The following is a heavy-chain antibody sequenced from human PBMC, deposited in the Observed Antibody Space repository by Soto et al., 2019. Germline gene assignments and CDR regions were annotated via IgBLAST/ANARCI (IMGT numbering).Heavy chain of an antibody. CDR3: AKYYYGSGSYPSAQ. Sequence: GGSLRLSCAASGFTFSIYAMTWVRQAPGKGLEWVSTFSGSSTSTYYADSVKGRFTISRDNSKNTLYLHMSSLIAEDTAVYYCAKYYYGSGSYPSAQWGQGTLVTVSS. CDR2: FSGSSTST. D-gene: IGHD3-10*01. V-gene: IGHV3-23*01. CDR1: GFTFSIYA. J-gene: IGHJ4*02.